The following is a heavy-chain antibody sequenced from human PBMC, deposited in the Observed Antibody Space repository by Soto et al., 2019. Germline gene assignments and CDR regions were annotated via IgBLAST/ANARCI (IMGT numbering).Heavy chain of an antibody. CDR3: ARAYCGGDCYSTPYYYGMDV. D-gene: IGHD2-21*02. CDR1: GGTFSSYA. J-gene: IGHJ6*02. Sequence: GASVKVSCKASGGTFSSYAISWVGQAPGQWREGMGGIIPIFGTANYAQKFQGRVTITADESTSTAYMELSSLRSEDTAVYYCARAYCGGDCYSTPYYYGMDVWGQGTTVTVSS. V-gene: IGHV1-69*13. CDR2: IIPIFGTA.